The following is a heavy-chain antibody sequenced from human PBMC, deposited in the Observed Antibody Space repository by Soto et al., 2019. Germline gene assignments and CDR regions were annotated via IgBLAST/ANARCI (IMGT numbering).Heavy chain of an antibody. CDR3: ARGVLVTSMPPYFDP. D-gene: IGHD2-2*01. CDR2: IYYSGST. CDR1: GGSISSYY. J-gene: IGHJ5*02. Sequence: SETLSLTCTVSGGSISSYYWSRIRQPPGKGLEWIGYIYYSGSTNYNPSLKSRVTISVDTSKNQFSLKLSSVTAADTAVYYCARGVLVTSMPPYFDPWGQGTLVTVSS. V-gene: IGHV4-59*01.